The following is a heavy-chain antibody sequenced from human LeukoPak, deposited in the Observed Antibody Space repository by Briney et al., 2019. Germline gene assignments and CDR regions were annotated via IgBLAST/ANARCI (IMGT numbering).Heavy chain of an antibody. D-gene: IGHD3-3*01. CDR1: GYTFTSYG. CDR2: ISAYNGNT. V-gene: IGHV1-18*01. CDR3: ARDLALTIFGVANWFDP. Sequence: ASVKVSCKASGYTFTSYGISRVRQAPGQGLEWMGWISAYNGNTNYAQKLQGRVTMTTDTSTSTAYMELRSLRSDDTAVYYCARDLALTIFGVANWFDPWGQGTLVTVSS. J-gene: IGHJ5*02.